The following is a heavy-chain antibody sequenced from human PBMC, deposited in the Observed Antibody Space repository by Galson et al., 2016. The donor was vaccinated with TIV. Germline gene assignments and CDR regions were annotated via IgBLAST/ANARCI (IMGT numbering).Heavy chain of an antibody. CDR1: GGTFSSYV. D-gene: IGHD5-18*01. CDR2: IIPMFGTA. V-gene: IGHV1-69*01. J-gene: IGHJ6*02. CDR3: AKDRNTAFDTHYSYYGLDV. Sequence: ASGGTFSSYVIKWVRQAPGQGLEWMGEIIPMFGTANYAQKFQGRVTITADESTSTAYMELSSLRSEDTAVYYCAKDRNTAFDTHYSYYGLDVWGQGTTVIVSS.